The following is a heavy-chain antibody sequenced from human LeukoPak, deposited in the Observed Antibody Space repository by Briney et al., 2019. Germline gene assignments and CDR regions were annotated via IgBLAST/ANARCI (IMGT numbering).Heavy chain of an antibody. CDR3: ASSYDSSGYHDY. J-gene: IGHJ4*02. D-gene: IGHD3-22*01. CDR2: INHSGST. Sequence: TSETLSLTCAVYGGSFSGYYWSWIRQPPGKGLEWIGEINHSGSTNYNPSLKSRVTISVDTSKNQFSLKLSSVTAADTAVYYCASSYDSSGYHDYWGQGTLVTVSS. V-gene: IGHV4-34*01. CDR1: GGSFSGYY.